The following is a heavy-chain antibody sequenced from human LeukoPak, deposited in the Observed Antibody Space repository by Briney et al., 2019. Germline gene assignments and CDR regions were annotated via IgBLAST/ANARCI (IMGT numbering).Heavy chain of an antibody. D-gene: IGHD1-26*01. J-gene: IGHJ4*02. V-gene: IGHV3-21*01. CDR1: GFTFSSYS. CDR3: ARVDPPYSGSCQYYFDY. Sequence: GGSLRLSCAASGFTFSSYSMNWVRQAPGKGLEWVSSISSSSSYIYYADSVKGRFTISRDNAKNSLYLQMNSLRAEDTAVYYCARVDPPYSGSCQYYFDYWGQGTLVTVSS. CDR2: ISSSSSYI.